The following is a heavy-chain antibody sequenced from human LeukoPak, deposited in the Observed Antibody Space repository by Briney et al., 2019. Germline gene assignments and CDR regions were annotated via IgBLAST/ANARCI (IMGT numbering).Heavy chain of an antibody. D-gene: IGHD7-27*01. J-gene: IGHJ4*02. CDR1: GYTFTSYD. V-gene: IGHV1-8*01. Sequence: GPVKVSCKASGYTFTSYDINWVRQATGQQLEWMGWMNPNSGNTDYAQKFQGRVTMTRNTSISTAYMELSSLRSEDTAVYYCARGPPNWGFDYWGQGTLVTVSS. CDR2: MNPNSGNT. CDR3: ARGPPNWGFDY.